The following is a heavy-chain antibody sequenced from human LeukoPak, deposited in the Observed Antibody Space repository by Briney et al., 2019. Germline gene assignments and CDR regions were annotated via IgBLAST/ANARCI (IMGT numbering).Heavy chain of an antibody. CDR2: IIPILGIA. D-gene: IGHD3-22*01. V-gene: IGHV1-69*04. J-gene: IGHJ5*02. CDR3: ARVGITMIVGWFDP. Sequence: GASVKVSCKASGGTFSSYAISWVRQAPGQGLEWMGRIIPILGIANYAQKFQGRVTITADKSTSTAYMELSSLRSGDTAVYYCARVGITMIVGWFDPWGQGTLVTVSS. CDR1: GGTFSSYA.